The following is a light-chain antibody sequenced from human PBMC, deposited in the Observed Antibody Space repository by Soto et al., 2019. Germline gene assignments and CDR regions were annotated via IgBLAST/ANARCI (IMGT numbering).Light chain of an antibody. Sequence: DLQMTQSPSSLSASVRDRVTITCRAGQSISNFLNWYQQKPGKAPKLLIYAASSLQSGVPSRFSGSGSGTDFTLTISSLQPEDFATYYCQQSYSSLYTFGQGTKLEIK. CDR2: AAS. CDR1: QSISNF. V-gene: IGKV1-39*01. CDR3: QQSYSSLYT. J-gene: IGKJ2*01.